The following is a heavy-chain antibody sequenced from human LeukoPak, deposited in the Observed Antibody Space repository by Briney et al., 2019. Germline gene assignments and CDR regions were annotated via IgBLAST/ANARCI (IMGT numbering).Heavy chain of an antibody. V-gene: IGHV4-31*03. CDR2: IYYSGRT. CDR3: ARVGTPGYSGYDH. Sequence: PSETLSLTCTVSGASVSSGGYYWSWIRQHPGKSLEWIGSIYYSGRTYYNPSLKSRVTTSIDTSKNQFSLKLSSVTAADTAVYYCARVGTPGYSGYDHWGQGTLVTVSS. CDR1: GASVSSGGYY. D-gene: IGHD5-12*01. J-gene: IGHJ4*02.